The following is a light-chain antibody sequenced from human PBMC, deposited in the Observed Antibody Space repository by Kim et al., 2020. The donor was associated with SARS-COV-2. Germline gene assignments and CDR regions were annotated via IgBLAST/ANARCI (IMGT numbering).Light chain of an antibody. CDR2: KAS. CDR3: QQYNSYSLWT. CDR1: QSISSW. V-gene: IGKV1-5*03. J-gene: IGKJ1*01. Sequence: SVGDRVTITCRASQSISSWLAWYQQKPGKAPKLLIYKASSLESGVPSRFSGSGSGTEFTLTISSLQPDDFATYYCQQYNSYSLWTFGQGTKVEIK.